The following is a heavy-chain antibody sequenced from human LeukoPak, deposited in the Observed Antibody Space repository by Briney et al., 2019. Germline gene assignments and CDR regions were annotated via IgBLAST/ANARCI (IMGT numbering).Heavy chain of an antibody. V-gene: IGHV3-48*03. CDR3: AELGITMIGGV. D-gene: IGHD3-10*02. J-gene: IGHJ6*04. Sequence: PGGSLRLSCAASVFTSSSYEMNWVRQAPGKGLEWVSYISSSGSTIYYADSVKGRFTISRDNAKSSLYLQMNSLRAEDTAVYYCAELGITMIGGVWGKGTTVTISS. CDR1: VFTSSSYE. CDR2: ISSSGSTI.